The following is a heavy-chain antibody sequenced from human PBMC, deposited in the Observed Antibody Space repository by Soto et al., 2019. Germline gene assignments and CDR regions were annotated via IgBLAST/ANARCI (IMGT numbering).Heavy chain of an antibody. CDR1: GGSISSGGYY. CDR2: IYYSGST. Sequence: QVQLQESGPGRVKPSQTLSLTCTVSGGSISSGGYYWSWLRQHPGKGLEWIGYIYYSGSTYYNPSFKTRVTISVDTSKNQFSLKLSSVTAADTAVYYCARAPGISGYPRSFDYWGQGTLVTVSS. CDR3: ARAPGISGYPRSFDY. D-gene: IGHD3-22*01. V-gene: IGHV4-31*03. J-gene: IGHJ4*02.